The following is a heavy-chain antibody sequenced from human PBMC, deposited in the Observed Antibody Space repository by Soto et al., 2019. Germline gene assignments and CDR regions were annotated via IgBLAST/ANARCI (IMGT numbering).Heavy chain of an antibody. CDR2: INHSGST. Sequence: SETLSLTCAFYGGTFSGYYWSWIRQPPGKGLEWIGEINHSGSTNYNPSLKSRVTISVDTSKNQLSLQLSSVTAPATAVYYCGRGQVFPIGGKGTWVTVSS. CDR3: GRGQVFPI. CDR1: GGTFSGYY. J-gene: IGHJ4*02. V-gene: IGHV4-34*01.